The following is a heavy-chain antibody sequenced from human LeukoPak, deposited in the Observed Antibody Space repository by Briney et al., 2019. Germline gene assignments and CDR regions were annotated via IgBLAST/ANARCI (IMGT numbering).Heavy chain of an antibody. D-gene: IGHD2-15*01. CDR1: GFPFREYQ. V-gene: IGHV3-11*01. J-gene: IGHJ6*02. Sequence: GSPRPLRATPGFPFREYQKRLNRQAPGEGVGGGLFISSNCSTIYYADSVKGRFTISRDNAKNSLYLQMNSLRAEDTAVYYCAILPSPDIRSDYYYYGMDVWGQGTMVTVSS. CDR3: AILPSPDIRSDYYYYGMDV. CDR2: ISSNCSTI.